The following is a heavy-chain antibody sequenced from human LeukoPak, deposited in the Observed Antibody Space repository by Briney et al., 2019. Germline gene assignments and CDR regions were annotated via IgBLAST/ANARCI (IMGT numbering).Heavy chain of an antibody. Sequence: PSETLSLTCTVSGYSISSGYYWGWILQPPGKGLERIGSIYHSGSTYYNPSLKSRVTISVDTSKNQFSLKLSSVTAADTAVYYCVRQGGQQLPPLHWGQGTLVTVSS. CDR2: IYHSGST. CDR1: GYSISSGYY. D-gene: IGHD6-13*01. J-gene: IGHJ4*02. V-gene: IGHV4-38-2*02. CDR3: VRQGGQQLPPLH.